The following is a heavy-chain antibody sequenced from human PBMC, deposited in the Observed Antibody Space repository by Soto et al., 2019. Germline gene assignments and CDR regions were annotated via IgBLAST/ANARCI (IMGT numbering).Heavy chain of an antibody. Sequence: PGGSLRLSRAASGFPFSNSWMNWVRQAPGKGLEWVANIKEDGTAKYYLDSVKGRFTVSRDNAKNSLYLQMNSLRAEDTAMYYCTTDRGYLTFDYWGQGTLVTVSS. CDR1: GFPFSNSW. J-gene: IGHJ4*02. CDR2: IKEDGTAK. V-gene: IGHV3-7*01. CDR3: TTDRGYLTFDY. D-gene: IGHD3-22*01.